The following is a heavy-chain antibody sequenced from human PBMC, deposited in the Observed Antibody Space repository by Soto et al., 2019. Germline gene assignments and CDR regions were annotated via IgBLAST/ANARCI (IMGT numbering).Heavy chain of an antibody. CDR3: AKLTIARGAVHVDTAMGGLTVAGTKIDAFDI. V-gene: IGHV3-30*18. J-gene: IGHJ3*02. Sequence: GGSLRLSCAASGFTFSSYGMHWVRQAPGKGLEWVAVISYDGSNKYYADSVKGRFTISRDNSKNRLYLQMNSLRAEDTAVYYCAKLTIARGAVHVDTAMGGLTVAGTKIDAFDIWGQGTMVTVSS. CDR1: GFTFSSYG. D-gene: IGHD5-18*01. CDR2: ISYDGSNK.